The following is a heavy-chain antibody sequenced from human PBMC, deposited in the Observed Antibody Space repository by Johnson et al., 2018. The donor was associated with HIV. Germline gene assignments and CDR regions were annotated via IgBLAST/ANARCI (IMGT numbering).Heavy chain of an antibody. Sequence: VQLVESGGGLVQPGRSLRLSCAASGFTFDDYAMHWVRQAPGKGLGWVSGISWNSGSIGYADSVEGRLTVFRDNAKNSLFLQIDNLRAEDTAVYYCARDGVYSSPWDAFDIWGQGTMVIVSS. J-gene: IGHJ3*02. V-gene: IGHV3-9*01. CDR1: GFTFDDYA. D-gene: IGHD6-13*01. CDR2: ISWNSGSI. CDR3: ARDGVYSSPWDAFDI.